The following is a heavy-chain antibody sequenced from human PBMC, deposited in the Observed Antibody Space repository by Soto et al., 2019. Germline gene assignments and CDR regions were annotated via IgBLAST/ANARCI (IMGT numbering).Heavy chain of an antibody. Sequence: EVQLLESGGGLVQPGGSLRLSCAASGFTFSSYAMSWVRQAPGKGLEWVSAISAGGSSTYYADSVKGRFTISRDNSRNTLYLQMNSLRAEDTAVYYCAKGKANYYDGSGYDYWGQGTLVTVSS. D-gene: IGHD3-22*01. V-gene: IGHV3-23*01. J-gene: IGHJ4*02. CDR2: ISAGGSST. CDR3: AKGKANYYDGSGYDY. CDR1: GFTFSSYA.